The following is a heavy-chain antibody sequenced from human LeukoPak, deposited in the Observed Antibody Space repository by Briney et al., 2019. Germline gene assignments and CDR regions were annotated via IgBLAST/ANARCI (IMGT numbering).Heavy chain of an antibody. Sequence: SQTLSLTCSVSGDSISSGGYYWSWVRQPPGKGLEWIGYIYYTGRTYYNPSLKSRVTISVDTSKNQFSLKLSSVTAADTAVYYCAREGEYSSSYYYYYYYMDVWGKGTTVTVSS. J-gene: IGHJ6*03. CDR3: AREGEYSSSYYYYYYYMDV. V-gene: IGHV4-30-2*01. CDR1: GDSISSGGYY. CDR2: IYYTGRT. D-gene: IGHD6-6*01.